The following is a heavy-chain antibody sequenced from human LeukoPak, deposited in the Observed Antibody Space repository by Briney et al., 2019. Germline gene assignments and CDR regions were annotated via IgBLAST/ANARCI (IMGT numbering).Heavy chain of an antibody. V-gene: IGHV3-21*01. CDR2: ISSSSSYI. Sequence: GGSLRLSCAASGFTFDDYSMTWVRQAPGKGLEWVSSISSSSSYIYYADSVKGRFTISRDNAKNSLYLQMNSLRAEDTAVYYCARALIVSGGSCSDYWGQGTLVTVSS. CDR3: ARALIVSGGSCSDY. J-gene: IGHJ4*02. CDR1: GFTFDDYS. D-gene: IGHD2-15*01.